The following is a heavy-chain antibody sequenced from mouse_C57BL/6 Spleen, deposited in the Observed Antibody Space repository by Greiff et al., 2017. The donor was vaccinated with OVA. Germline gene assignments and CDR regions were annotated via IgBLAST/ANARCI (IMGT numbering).Heavy chain of an antibody. D-gene: IGHD1-1*01. Sequence: VQLKESGPGMVKPSQSLSLTCTVTGYSITSGYDWHWIRHFPGNKLEWMGYISYSGSTNYNPSLKSRISITHDTSKNHFFLKLNSVTTEDTATYYCARGYYGRDFDVWGTGTTVTVSS. CDR3: ARGYYGRDFDV. CDR1: GYSITSGYD. J-gene: IGHJ1*03. V-gene: IGHV3-1*01. CDR2: ISYSGST.